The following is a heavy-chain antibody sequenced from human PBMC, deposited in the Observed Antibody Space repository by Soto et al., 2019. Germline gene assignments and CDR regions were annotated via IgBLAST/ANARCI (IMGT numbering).Heavy chain of an antibody. CDR3: AQEGSSYFDY. CDR1: GFTFSSYA. J-gene: IGHJ4*02. CDR2: ISGSGGST. Sequence: EVQLLESGGGLVQPGGSLRLSCAASGFTFSSYAMSWVRQARGKGLEWVSAISGSGGSTYYADCVKGRFTMSRDNSQNSLYLQMDSLRAQDTAVYYCAQEGSSYFDYWGQGTLVTVSS. D-gene: IGHD1-26*01. V-gene: IGHV3-23*01.